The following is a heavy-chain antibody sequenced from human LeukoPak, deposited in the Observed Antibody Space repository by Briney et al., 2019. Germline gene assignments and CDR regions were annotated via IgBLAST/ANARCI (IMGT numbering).Heavy chain of an antibody. J-gene: IGHJ3*02. V-gene: IGHV5-51*01. CDR2: IHPGDSDT. CDR3: ARRWSTEDAFDI. Sequence: GESLKISCKASGYSFTNYWIGWVRQMPGKGLEWMGIIHPGDSDTRYSPSFQGQVTISADRSISTTYLQWSSLKASDTAMYYCARRWSTEDAFDIWGQGTMVTVSS. D-gene: IGHD4-23*01. CDR1: GYSFTNYW.